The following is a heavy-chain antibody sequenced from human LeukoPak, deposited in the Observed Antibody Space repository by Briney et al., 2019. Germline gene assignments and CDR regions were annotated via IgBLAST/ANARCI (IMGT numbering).Heavy chain of an antibody. D-gene: IGHD3-3*01. CDR1: GGTFSSYA. J-gene: IGHJ4*02. CDR2: MNPNSGNT. CDR3: AKTPRFLEWLSLGY. V-gene: IGHV1-8*02. Sequence: ASVKVSCKASGGTFSSYAISWVRQATGQGLEWMGWMNPNSGNTGYAQKFQGRVTMTRNTSISTAYMELSSLRSEDTAVYYCAKTPRFLEWLSLGYWGQGTLVTVSS.